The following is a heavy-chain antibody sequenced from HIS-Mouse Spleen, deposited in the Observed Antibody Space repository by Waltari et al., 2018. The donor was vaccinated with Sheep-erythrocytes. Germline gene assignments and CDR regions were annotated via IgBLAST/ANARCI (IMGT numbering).Heavy chain of an antibody. CDR1: GGSFSGYY. D-gene: IGHD3-9*01. CDR2: INHSGST. V-gene: IGHV4-34*01. J-gene: IGHJ4*02. CDR3: ARGGRRTGFDY. Sequence: QVQLQQWGAGLLKPSETLSLTCAVYGGSFSGYYWSWIRQPPGKGLEWIGEINHSGSTNYNPSLKSRFTISVDTSKNQFSLKLSSVTAADTAVYYCARGGRRTGFDYWGQGTLVTVSS.